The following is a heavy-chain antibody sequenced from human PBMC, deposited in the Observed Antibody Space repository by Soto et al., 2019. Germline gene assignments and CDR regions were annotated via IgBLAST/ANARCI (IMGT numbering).Heavy chain of an antibody. J-gene: IGHJ3*02. CDR3: ARDMRNCGGDCYSGEDAFDI. CDR2: IIPIFGTA. CDR1: GGTFSSYA. V-gene: IGHV1-69*13. D-gene: IGHD2-21*02. Sequence: SVKVSCKASGGTFSSYAISWVRQAPGQGLEWMGGIIPIFGTANYAQKFQGRVTITADESTSTAYMELSSLRSEDTAVYYCARDMRNCGGDCYSGEDAFDIWG.